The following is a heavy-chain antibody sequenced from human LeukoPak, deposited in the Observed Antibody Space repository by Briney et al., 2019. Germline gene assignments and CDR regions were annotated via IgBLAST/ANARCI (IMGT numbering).Heavy chain of an antibody. D-gene: IGHD1-20*01. V-gene: IGHV3-30*18. CDR3: AKVRFPGITGTPYFDY. CDR1: GFTFSSYG. J-gene: IGHJ4*02. CDR2: ISYDGSNK. Sequence: RGSLRLSCAASGFTFSSYGMHWVRQAPGKGLEWVAVISYDGSNKYYADSVKGQFTISRDNSKNTLYLQMNSLRAEDTAVYYCAKVRFPGITGTPYFDYWGQGTLVTVSS.